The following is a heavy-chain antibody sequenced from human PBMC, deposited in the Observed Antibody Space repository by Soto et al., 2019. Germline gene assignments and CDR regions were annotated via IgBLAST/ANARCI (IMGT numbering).Heavy chain of an antibody. CDR3: AKDMGQWVETLDY. CDR1: GFTLTRSA. D-gene: IGHD6-19*01. J-gene: IGHJ4*01. V-gene: IGHV3-23*01. CDR2: ISAGGGGT. Sequence: AGGSLRLSCAGSGFTLTRSAVSWVRQAPGKGLEWVSGISAGGGGTYYADSVKGRFTISRDISKNTVYLQMNGLRVEDTAVYYCAKDMGQWVETLDYWGHGTLVTVSS.